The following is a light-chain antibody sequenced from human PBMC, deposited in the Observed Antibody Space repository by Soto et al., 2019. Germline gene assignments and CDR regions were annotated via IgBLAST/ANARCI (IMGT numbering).Light chain of an antibody. CDR1: QSINNY. Sequence: DIQMTQSPSSLSASVGDRVTITCRASQSINNYLNWYQQKPGKAPKLLISTASSLRSGVPSRFSGSRSGTDFTLTISSLVYYDSATYDCQQSYGTPRTFGQGPNVEIK. V-gene: IGKV1-39*01. CDR3: QQSYGTPRT. J-gene: IGKJ1*01. CDR2: TAS.